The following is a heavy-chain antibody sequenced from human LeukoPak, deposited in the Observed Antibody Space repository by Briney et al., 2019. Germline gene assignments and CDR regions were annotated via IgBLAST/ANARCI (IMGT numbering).Heavy chain of an antibody. D-gene: IGHD3-3*01. Sequence: PAETLSLTCTLYCGSLTMYYGSWIRQPPGKGREFHGYIFYTGSTKYNPSLKGRVSIALDPSENQFSLSLSSVTTADTAIYYCARYRPSESRSGQAPSLFYWGERTLVTVAS. CDR2: IFYTGST. CDR1: CGSLTMYY. CDR3: ARYRPSESRSGQAPSLFY. V-gene: IGHV4-59*01. J-gene: IGHJ4*02.